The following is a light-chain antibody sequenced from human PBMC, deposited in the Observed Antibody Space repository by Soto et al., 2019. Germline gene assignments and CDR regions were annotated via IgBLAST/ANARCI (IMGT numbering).Light chain of an antibody. CDR1: QSVRSSF. CDR3: QQYSNWPLT. Sequence: EIVMTQSPATLSVSPGERATXXXXXSQSVRSSFLPWYQQKPGQAPSLLIYGASTRATGIPARFSGSGSGTEFTLTINSLQSEDFAVYYCQQYSNWPLTFGGGTKVDIK. CDR2: GAS. J-gene: IGKJ4*01. V-gene: IGKV3-15*01.